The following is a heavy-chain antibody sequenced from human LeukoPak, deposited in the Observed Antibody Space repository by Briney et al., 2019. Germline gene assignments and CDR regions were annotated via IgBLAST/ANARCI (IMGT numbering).Heavy chain of an antibody. Sequence: SGPTLVKPTQTLTLTCTFSGLSLSTSGVGVAWIRQPPGKSLQWLALIYWDDGKRYSPSLKSRLTITKDTPKTQVVLTVTNIDPVDTATYCCAHTFVLTGDYNARYWRQGTGVSVPS. V-gene: IGHV2-5*02. J-gene: IGHJ4*02. D-gene: IGHD3-9*01. CDR2: IYWDDGK. CDR3: AHTFVLTGDYNARY. CDR1: GLSLSTSGVG.